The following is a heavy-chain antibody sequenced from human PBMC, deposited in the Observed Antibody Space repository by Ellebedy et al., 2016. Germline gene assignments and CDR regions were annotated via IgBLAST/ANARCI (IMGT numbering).Heavy chain of an antibody. V-gene: IGHV3-30*03. D-gene: IGHD5-12*01. J-gene: IGHJ4*02. Sequence: GGSLRLSXAASGFTFSSYGMHWVRQAPGKGLEWVAVISYDGSNKYYADSVKGRFTISRDNAKNSLYLQMNSLRAEDTAVYYCARVGGYNYDYWGQGTLVTVSS. CDR2: ISYDGSNK. CDR1: GFTFSSYG. CDR3: ARVGGYNYDY.